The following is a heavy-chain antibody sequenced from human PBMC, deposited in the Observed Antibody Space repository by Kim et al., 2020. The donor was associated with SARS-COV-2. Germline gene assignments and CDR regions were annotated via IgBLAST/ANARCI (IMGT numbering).Heavy chain of an antibody. CDR3: AKNAYSSSWYFDY. J-gene: IGHJ4*02. V-gene: IGHV3-66*01. D-gene: IGHD6-13*01. Sequence: CADSVKGRFTISRDNSKNTLYLQMNSLRAEDTAVYYCAKNAYSSSWYFDYWGQGTLVTVSS.